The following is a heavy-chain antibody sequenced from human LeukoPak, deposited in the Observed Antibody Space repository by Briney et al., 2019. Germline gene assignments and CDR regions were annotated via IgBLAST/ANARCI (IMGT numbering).Heavy chain of an antibody. Sequence: GGSLRLSCAASGFTFSSYAMGWVRQVPGKGLEWVSSISGSGGSTYYADSVKGRFTISRDNSKNTLYLQMNSLRAEDTAVYYCAKDPSSSTKVRSADYWGQGTLVTVSS. J-gene: IGHJ4*02. CDR3: AKDPSSSTKVRSADY. CDR2: ISGSGGST. CDR1: GFTFSSYA. V-gene: IGHV3-23*01. D-gene: IGHD6-13*01.